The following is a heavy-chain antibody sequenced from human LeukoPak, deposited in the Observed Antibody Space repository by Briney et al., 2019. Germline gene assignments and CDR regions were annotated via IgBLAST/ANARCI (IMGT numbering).Heavy chain of an antibody. V-gene: IGHV3-43*02. J-gene: IGHJ6*02. CDR2: ITGDGGTT. Sequence: PGGSLRLSCAAPRFTFDDYAMHWVRQAPGKGLEWVSLITGDGGTTYYADSVKGRFTISRDNSKNTLYLQMNSLRAEDTAVYYCAKAGPDSSGWYDSVIYTSYYYYYGMDVWGQGTTVTVSS. CDR3: AKAGPDSSGWYDSVIYTSYYYYYGMDV. D-gene: IGHD6-19*01. CDR1: RFTFDDYA.